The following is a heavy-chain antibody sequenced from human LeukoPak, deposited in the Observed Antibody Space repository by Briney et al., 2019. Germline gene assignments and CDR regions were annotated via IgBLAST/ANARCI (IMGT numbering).Heavy chain of an antibody. CDR1: GFTFSSYA. Sequence: GGSRRLSCAASGFTFSSYAMSWVRQAPGKGLEWVSAISGSGGSTYYADSVKGRFTISRHNSKNTLYLQMNSLRAEDTAVYYCARAGRGEVPFDYWGQGTLVTVSS. J-gene: IGHJ4*02. CDR3: ARAGRGEVPFDY. V-gene: IGHV3-23*01. D-gene: IGHD1-1*01. CDR2: ISGSGGST.